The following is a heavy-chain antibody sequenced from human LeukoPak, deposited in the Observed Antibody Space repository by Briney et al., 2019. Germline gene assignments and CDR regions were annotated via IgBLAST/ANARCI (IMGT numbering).Heavy chain of an antibody. Sequence: GGSLRLSCAASGFTFSSYAMSWVRQAPGKGLEWVSAISGSGGSTYYADSVKGRFTISRDNSKNTLHLQMNSLRAEDTAVYYCAKVDCGGGCYPSDAFDIWGQGTMVTVSS. CDR1: GFTFSSYA. CDR2: ISGSGGST. D-gene: IGHD2-21*02. J-gene: IGHJ3*02. V-gene: IGHV3-23*01. CDR3: AKVDCGGGCYPSDAFDI.